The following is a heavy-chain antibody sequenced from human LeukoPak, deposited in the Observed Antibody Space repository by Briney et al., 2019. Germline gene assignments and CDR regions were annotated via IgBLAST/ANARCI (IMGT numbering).Heavy chain of an antibody. CDR1: GFTFSSYW. D-gene: IGHD1-26*01. J-gene: IGHJ4*02. CDR2: IKQDGSEK. Sequence: PGGSLRLSCAASGFTFSSYWMSWVRQAPGKGLEWVANIKQDGSEKYYVDSVKGRFTISRDNAKNSLYLQMNSLRAEDTAVYYCAKHPRGSYNRGYFDYWGQGTLVTVSS. V-gene: IGHV3-7*01. CDR3: AKHPRGSYNRGYFDY.